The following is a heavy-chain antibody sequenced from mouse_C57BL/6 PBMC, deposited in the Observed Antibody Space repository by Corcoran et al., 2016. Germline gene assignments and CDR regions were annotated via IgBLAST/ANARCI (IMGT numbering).Heavy chain of an antibody. Sequence: QVQLKQYGAELVRPGASVTLFCKASGYTFTDYYINWVKQRPGPGLEWIARIYPGSGNTYYNEKFKGKATLTAEKSSSTAYMQLSSLASEDSAVYFCARGNGYLWYFDVWGTGTTVTVSS. D-gene: IGHD2-2*01. J-gene: IGHJ1*03. CDR3: ARGNGYLWYFDV. V-gene: IGHV1-76*01. CDR1: GYTFTDYY. CDR2: IYPGSGNT.